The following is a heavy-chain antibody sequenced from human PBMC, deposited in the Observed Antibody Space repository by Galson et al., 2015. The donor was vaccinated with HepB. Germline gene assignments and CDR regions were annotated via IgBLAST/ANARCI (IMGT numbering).Heavy chain of an antibody. V-gene: IGHV3-21*01. CDR2: ISSSGTYI. D-gene: IGHD5-18*01. Sequence: LRLSCAASGFTITRYNMNWVRQAPGKGLGWVSFISSSGTYIYHADSVKGRFTISRDNAKNTLYLQMNSLRAEDTAVYYCARDQAGYSPDFDYWGQGTLVTVSS. CDR1: GFTITRYN. J-gene: IGHJ4*02. CDR3: ARDQAGYSPDFDY.